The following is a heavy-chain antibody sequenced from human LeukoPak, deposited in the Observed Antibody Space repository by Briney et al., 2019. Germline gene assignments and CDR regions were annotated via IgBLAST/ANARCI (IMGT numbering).Heavy chain of an antibody. V-gene: IGHV4-59*08. J-gene: IGHJ6*03. D-gene: IGHD4-17*01. Sequence: SETLSLTCTVSGGSISSYYWSWIRQPQGKGLEWIGYIYYSGSTNYNPSLKSRVTISVDTSKNQFSLKLSSVTAADTAAYYCASTVTRYYYYYYMDVWGKGTTVTVSS. CDR1: GGSISSYY. CDR2: IYYSGST. CDR3: ASTVTRYYYYYYMDV.